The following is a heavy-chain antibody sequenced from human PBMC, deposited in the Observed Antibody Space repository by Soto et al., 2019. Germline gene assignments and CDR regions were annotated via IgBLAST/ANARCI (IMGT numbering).Heavy chain of an antibody. CDR2: ISYDGSNK. D-gene: IGHD2-15*01. Sequence: GGSVRLSCASSGFTFISYGMHWVRQAPGKGLEWVAVISYDGSNKYYADSVKGRFTISRDNSKNTLYLQMNGLRAEDTAVYYCAKEESLGYCSGGSCGAFDIWGQGTMVTV. CDR1: GFTFISYG. CDR3: AKEESLGYCSGGSCGAFDI. V-gene: IGHV3-30*18. J-gene: IGHJ3*02.